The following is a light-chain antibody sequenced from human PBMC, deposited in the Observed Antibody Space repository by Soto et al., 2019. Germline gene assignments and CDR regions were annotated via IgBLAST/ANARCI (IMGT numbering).Light chain of an antibody. Sequence: DSQMTQSPSSLSASVGDRVTISCRASQSISSYLNWYQQKPGKAPKVLIYDVSTLKSGVPSRFSGSASGTEFTLSISSLQPDDFATYYCQQYKSYWTFGQGTKVDI. J-gene: IGKJ1*01. CDR3: QQYKSYWT. CDR2: DVS. V-gene: IGKV1-5*01. CDR1: QSISSY.